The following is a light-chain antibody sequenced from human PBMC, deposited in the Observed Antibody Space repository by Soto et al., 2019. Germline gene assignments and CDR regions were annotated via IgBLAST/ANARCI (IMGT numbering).Light chain of an antibody. CDR2: DVS. V-gene: IGLV2-18*02. CDR3: SSYTTTNTNV. Sequence: QSALTQPPSVSGSPGQSVAISCTGTNSDVGSYNRVSWYQQPPGTAPKLIIYDVSNRPSGVPDRFSGSKSGNTASLTISGLQAEDEADYYCSSYTTTNTNVFVIGTKLTVL. J-gene: IGLJ1*01. CDR1: NSDVGSYNR.